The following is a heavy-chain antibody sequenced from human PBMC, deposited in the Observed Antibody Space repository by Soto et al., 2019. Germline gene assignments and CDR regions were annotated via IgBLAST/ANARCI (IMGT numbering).Heavy chain of an antibody. V-gene: IGHV4-31*03. CDR3: ARMSGTYYVPDY. Sequence: QVQLQESGPRLVEASQTLSLTCTVSNASITSSGYYCSWVRQPPGKRLEWIGYIYHSGSTFYSPSHQSRLTMSVDTSKNQFSLTLRSVTAADTAVYHCARMSGTYYVPDYWGQGTLVTVSS. J-gene: IGHJ4*02. CDR2: IYHSGST. CDR1: NASITSSGYY. D-gene: IGHD1-26*01.